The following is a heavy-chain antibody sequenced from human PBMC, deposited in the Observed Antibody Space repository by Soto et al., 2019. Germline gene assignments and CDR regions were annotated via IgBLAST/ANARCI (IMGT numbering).Heavy chain of an antibody. D-gene: IGHD3-3*01. V-gene: IGHV1-69*06. CDR1: GGTFSSYA. CDR3: ARDANSRITIFGVVGWYYYYGMDV. CDR2: IIPIFGTA. Sequence: SVKVSCRASGGTFSSYAISWVRQAHGQGLEWMGGIIPIFGTANYAQKFQGRVTITADKSTSTAYMELSSLRSEDTAVYYCARDANSRITIFGVVGWYYYYGMDVWGQGTTVTVSS. J-gene: IGHJ6*02.